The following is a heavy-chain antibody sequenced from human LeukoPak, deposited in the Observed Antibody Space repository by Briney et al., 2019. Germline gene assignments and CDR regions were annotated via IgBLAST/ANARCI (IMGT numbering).Heavy chain of an antibody. J-gene: IGHJ4*02. CDR1: GYTFTGYY. Sequence: ASVKVSCKASGYTFTGYYMHWVRQAPGQGLEWMGWINPNSGGTNYAQKFQGRVTMTRDTPISTAYMELSRLRSDDTAVYYCAREVLVDTAMAPPDYWGQGTLVTVSS. CDR2: INPNSGGT. V-gene: IGHV1-2*02. CDR3: AREVLVDTAMAPPDY. D-gene: IGHD5-18*01.